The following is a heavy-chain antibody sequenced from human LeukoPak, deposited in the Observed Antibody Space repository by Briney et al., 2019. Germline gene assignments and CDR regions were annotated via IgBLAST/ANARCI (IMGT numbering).Heavy chain of an antibody. CDR2: TRNKANSYTI. J-gene: IGHJ4*02. V-gene: IGHV3-72*01. CDR1: GFIFSDYY. CDR3: SSALSDRSHYYFHY. Sequence: GGSLRLSCAASGFIFSDYYMDWVRQAPGEGLEWVGRTRNKANSYTIEYAASVKGRFTISRDDSENSLYLQMNSLKTEDTAVYYCSSALSDRSHYYFHYWGQGTLVTVSS.